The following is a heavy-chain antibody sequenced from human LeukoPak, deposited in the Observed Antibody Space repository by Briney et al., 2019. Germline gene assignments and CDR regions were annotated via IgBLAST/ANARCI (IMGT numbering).Heavy chain of an antibody. V-gene: IGHV4-34*01. CDR2: INHSGST. CDR1: GGSFSGYY. D-gene: IGHD4-17*01. Sequence: PSETLSLTCAVYGGSFSGYYWSWIRQPPGKGLEWIGEINHSGSTNYNPSLKSRVTISVDTSKNQFSLKLSSVTAADTAVYYCAREGTVTTSDYWGQGTLVTVSS. J-gene: IGHJ4*02. CDR3: AREGTVTTSDY.